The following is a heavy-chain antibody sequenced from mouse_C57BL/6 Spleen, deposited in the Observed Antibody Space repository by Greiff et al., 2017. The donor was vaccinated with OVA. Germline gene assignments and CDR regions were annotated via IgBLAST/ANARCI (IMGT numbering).Heavy chain of an antibody. Sequence: EVKLQESGPGLVKPSQSLSLPCSVTGYSITSGYYWNWIRQFPGNKLEWMGYISYDGSNNYNPSLKNRISITRDTSKNQFFLKLNSVTTEDTATYYCAREGTYDPYWYFDVWGTGTTVTVSS. D-gene: IGHD2-3*01. CDR1: GYSITSGYY. V-gene: IGHV3-6*01. J-gene: IGHJ1*03. CDR3: AREGTYDPYWYFDV. CDR2: ISYDGSN.